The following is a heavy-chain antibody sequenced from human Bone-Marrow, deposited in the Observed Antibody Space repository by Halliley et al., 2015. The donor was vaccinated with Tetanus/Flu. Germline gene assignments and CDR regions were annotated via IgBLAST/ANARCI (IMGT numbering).Heavy chain of an antibody. Sequence: LGWIGNVYYSGTTNYNPPFKSRVKMSVDTSKNQFSLELSSVTAADTAVYYCAGDIFYGRPGFDIWGQGTMLTVSS. CDR2: VYYSGTT. J-gene: IGHJ3*02. V-gene: IGHV4-59*01. CDR3: AGDIFYGRPGFDI. D-gene: IGHD3-10*01.